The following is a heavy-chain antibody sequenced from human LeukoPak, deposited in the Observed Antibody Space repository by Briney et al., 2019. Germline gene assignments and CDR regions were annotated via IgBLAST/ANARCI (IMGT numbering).Heavy chain of an antibody. CDR2: IRYDGSNK. V-gene: IGHV3-30*02. CDR1: GFTFSSYG. J-gene: IGHJ4*02. CDR3: AKWSGSYYPSFDY. Sequence: PGGSLRLSCAASGFTFSSYGMHWVRQAPGKWLEWVAFIRYDGSNKYYADSVKGRFTISRDNSKNTLYLQMSSLRAEDTAVYYCAKWSGSYYPSFDYWGQGTLVTVSS. D-gene: IGHD1-26*01.